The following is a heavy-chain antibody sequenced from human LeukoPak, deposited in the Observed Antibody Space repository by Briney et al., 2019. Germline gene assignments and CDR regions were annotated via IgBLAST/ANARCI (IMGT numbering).Heavy chain of an antibody. CDR3: ASSNSPYGDYYYYYMDV. J-gene: IGHJ6*03. D-gene: IGHD4-17*01. CDR2: ISSSGSTI. Sequence: GGSLRLSCAASGFTFSSYEMNWVRQAPGKGLEWVSYISSSGSTIYYADSVKGRFTISRDNAKNSLYLQMNSLRAEDTAVYYCASSNSPYGDYYYYYMDVWGKGTTVTISS. V-gene: IGHV3-48*03. CDR1: GFTFSSYE.